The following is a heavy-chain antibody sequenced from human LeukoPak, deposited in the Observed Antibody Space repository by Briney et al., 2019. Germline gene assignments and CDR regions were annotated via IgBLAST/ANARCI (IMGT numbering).Heavy chain of an antibody. V-gene: IGHV3-23*01. J-gene: IGHJ3*02. Sequence: GGSLRLSCVASGFTFSNYAVSWVRQAPGKGLEWVSAISGGSTSTYYADSVKGRFTISRDNSKNTLYLQISTLRPEDTAVYYCAKKRPAVYAFDIWGQGTMVTVSS. D-gene: IGHD2-8*01. CDR1: GFTFSNYA. CDR3: AKKRPAVYAFDI. CDR2: ISGGSTST.